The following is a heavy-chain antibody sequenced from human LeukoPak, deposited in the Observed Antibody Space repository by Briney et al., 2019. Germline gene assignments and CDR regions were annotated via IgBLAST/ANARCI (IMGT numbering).Heavy chain of an antibody. D-gene: IGHD3-3*01. CDR2: ISESGSST. V-gene: IGHV3-23*01. CDR1: GFTFNTCA. CDR3: AKGVFGVNRAFDY. J-gene: IGHJ4*02. Sequence: GGSLRLSCEASGFTFNTCAMSWVRQAPEKGLEWVSAISESGSSTYYADSVKGRFTISRDNSKNTLYLQMNSLRVDDTALYYCAKGVFGVNRAFDYWGQGTLVTVSS.